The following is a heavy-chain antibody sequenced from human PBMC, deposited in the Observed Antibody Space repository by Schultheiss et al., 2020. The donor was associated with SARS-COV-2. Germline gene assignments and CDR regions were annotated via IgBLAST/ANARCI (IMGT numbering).Heavy chain of an antibody. V-gene: IGHV3-30*07. CDR1: GFTFSSYA. J-gene: IGHJ5*02. Sequence: GGSLRLSCAASGFTFSSYAMNWVRQAPGKGLEWVAVIWYDGSNKYYADSVKGRFTISRDNSKNTLYLQMNSLRAEDTAVYYCAITRRAWFDPWGQGTLVTVSS. CDR3: AITRRAWFDP. CDR2: IWYDGSNK.